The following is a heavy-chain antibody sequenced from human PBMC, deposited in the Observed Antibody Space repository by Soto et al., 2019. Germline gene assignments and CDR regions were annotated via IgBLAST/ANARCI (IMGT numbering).Heavy chain of an antibody. D-gene: IGHD3-22*01. Sequence: CGSLRLSCAASGFIFSDYSISWVRQSPGKGLEGVANIKHDGGEELCAYSVKDRLTISRDNAKNSMYLQMNSLRAEDTAVYYCARVYYESRGPTKYRAFDFWGQGTMVTVSS. CDR3: ARVYYESRGPTKYRAFDF. CDR1: GFIFSDYS. J-gene: IGHJ3*01. V-gene: IGHV3-7*01. CDR2: IKHDGGEE.